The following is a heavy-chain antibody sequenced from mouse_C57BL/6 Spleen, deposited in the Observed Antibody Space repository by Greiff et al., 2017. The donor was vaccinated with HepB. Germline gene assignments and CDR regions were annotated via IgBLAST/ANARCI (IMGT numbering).Heavy chain of an antibody. CDR3: AYYSNYEGY. Sequence: QVQLQQSGPELVKPGASVKISCKASGYAFSSSWMNWVKQSPGKGLEWIGRIYPGDGDTNYNGKFKGKATLTADKSSSTAYMQLSSLTSEDSAVYFCAYYSNYEGYWGQGTTLTVSS. CDR2: IYPGDGDT. D-gene: IGHD2-5*01. CDR1: GYAFSSSW. J-gene: IGHJ2*01. V-gene: IGHV1-82*01.